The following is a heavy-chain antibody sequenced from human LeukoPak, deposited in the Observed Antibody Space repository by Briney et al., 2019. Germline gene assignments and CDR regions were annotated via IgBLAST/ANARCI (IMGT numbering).Heavy chain of an antibody. CDR3: VRGLWFGEPYFADFDY. V-gene: IGHV3-21*01. Sequence: GGSLRLSCTASGFTFSSYSMNWVRQAPGKGLEWVSSISSSGYYIHYADSVKGRFTISRDNAKNSLSLQMNSLRAEDTAVYYCVRGLWFGEPYFADFDYWGQGTLVTVSS. CDR1: GFTFSSYS. J-gene: IGHJ4*02. CDR2: ISSSGYYI. D-gene: IGHD3-10*01.